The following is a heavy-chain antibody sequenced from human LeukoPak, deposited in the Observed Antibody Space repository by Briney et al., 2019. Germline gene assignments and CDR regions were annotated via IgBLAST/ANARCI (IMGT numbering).Heavy chain of an antibody. V-gene: IGHV3-64D*06. D-gene: IGHD5-12*01. Sequence: GGSLRLSCAGSGVPFSSDAMHWVRQAPGEGLEYVSGIIGNGGSTNYADSVKRSFSISRDNSKNTLYLQMRSLRDEDPAVYFCVQDWVATVVAPRHFDFWGLGTLVTVSS. J-gene: IGHJ4*02. CDR3: VQDWVATVVAPRHFDF. CDR2: IIGNGGST. CDR1: GVPFSSDA.